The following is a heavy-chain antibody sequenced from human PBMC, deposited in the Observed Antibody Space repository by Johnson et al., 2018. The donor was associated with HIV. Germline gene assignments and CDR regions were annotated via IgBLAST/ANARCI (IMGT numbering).Heavy chain of an antibody. CDR3: AKDGIDRERIRYFDWLLLNAFDI. D-gene: IGHD3-9*01. V-gene: IGHV3-30*02. CDR1: GFTFSSYG. CDR2: IRYDGSNK. J-gene: IGHJ3*02. Sequence: QEKLVESGGGVVQPGGSLRISCAASGFTFSSYGMHWVRQAPGKGLEWVAFIRYDGSNKYYADSVKGRFTISRDNSKNTLYLQMNSLRAEDTAVYYCAKDGIDRERIRYFDWLLLNAFDIWGQGTMVTVSS.